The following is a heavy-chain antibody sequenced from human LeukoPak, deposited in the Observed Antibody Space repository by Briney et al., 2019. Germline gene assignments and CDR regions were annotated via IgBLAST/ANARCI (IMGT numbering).Heavy chain of an antibody. J-gene: IGHJ3*02. V-gene: IGHV4-59*08. CDR1: GGSISGHY. CDR3: ARQGYCHSSSCVRGAFDI. CDR2: MYYLGSS. Sequence: SETLSLTCGVSGGSISGHYWTWIRQPPGKGLEWIGYMYYLGSSNYNPSLKSRVSISINTSKNHFSLSLTSVTAADTAVYYCARQGYCHSSSCVRGAFDIWGQGTMVTVSS. D-gene: IGHD2-2*01.